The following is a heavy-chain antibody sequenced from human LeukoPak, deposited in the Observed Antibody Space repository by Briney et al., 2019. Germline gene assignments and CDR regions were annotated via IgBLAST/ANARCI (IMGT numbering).Heavy chain of an antibody. CDR1: GFTFSSYN. Sequence: PVGSLRLSCAASGFTFSSYNMNWVRQAPGKGLEWVASITSTSTYINYADSVKGRFTISRDNAKNSLYPQMNSLRAEDTAVYYCASRYSLGFPIYWGQGTLVTVSS. J-gene: IGHJ4*02. D-gene: IGHD3-16*01. CDR2: ITSTSTYI. CDR3: ASRYSLGFPIY. V-gene: IGHV3-21*01.